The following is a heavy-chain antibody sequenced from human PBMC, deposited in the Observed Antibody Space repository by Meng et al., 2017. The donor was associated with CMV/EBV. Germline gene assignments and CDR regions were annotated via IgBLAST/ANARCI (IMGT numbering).Heavy chain of an antibody. CDR3: ARRPGYSSSWSGDAFDI. Sequence: GESLKISCAASGFTFSSYWMSWVRQAPGKGLEWVANIKQDGSEKYYVDSVKGRFTISRDNAKNTLYLQMNSLRAEDTAVYYCARRPGYSSSWSGDAFDIWGQGTMVTVSS. CDR2: IKQDGSEK. CDR1: GFTFSSYW. V-gene: IGHV3-7*01. D-gene: IGHD6-13*01. J-gene: IGHJ3*02.